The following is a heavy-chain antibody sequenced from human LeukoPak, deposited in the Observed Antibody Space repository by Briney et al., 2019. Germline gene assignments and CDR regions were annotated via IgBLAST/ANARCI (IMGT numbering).Heavy chain of an antibody. CDR2: ISNDGIQQ. J-gene: IGHJ4*02. D-gene: IGHD2-8*01. V-gene: IGHV3-30*18. Sequence: GGSLRLSCAASGFTFSSYAMHWVRQDPGKGLEWVAVISNDGIQQFYADSVKGRFTISRDNSKNTLYLQMNSLRTEDTALYYCAKEMGPFIHGDYWGQGTVVTVSS. CDR1: GFTFSSYA. CDR3: AKEMGPFIHGDY.